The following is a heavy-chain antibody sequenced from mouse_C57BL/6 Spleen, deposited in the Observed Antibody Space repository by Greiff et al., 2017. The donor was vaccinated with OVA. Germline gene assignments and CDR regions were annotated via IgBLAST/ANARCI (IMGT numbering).Heavy chain of an antibody. V-gene: IGHV5-16*01. Sequence: EVHLVESEGGLVQPGSSMKLSCTASGFTFSDYYMAWVRQVPEKGLEWVANINYDGSSTYYLDSLKSRFIISRDNAKNILYLQMSSLKSEDTATYYCARDPSDYYGSPYFDYWGQGTTLTVSS. CDR3: ARDPSDYYGSPYFDY. CDR2: INYDGSST. D-gene: IGHD1-1*01. J-gene: IGHJ2*01. CDR1: GFTFSDYY.